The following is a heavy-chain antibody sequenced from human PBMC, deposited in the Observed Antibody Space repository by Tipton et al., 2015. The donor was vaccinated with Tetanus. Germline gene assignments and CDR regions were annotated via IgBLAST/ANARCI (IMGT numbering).Heavy chain of an antibody. CDR2: MNPNTGHA. J-gene: IGHJ4*02. Sequence: QLVQSGAEVKKPEASVKVSCKASGYAFNSYDLNWVRQATGQGLEWLGYMNPNTGHAGYAQNFQGRVTMTSDISITTAYMELKNLRSDDTAVYFCARGNRGSSWYFWGQGTLVTVSS. CDR3: ARGNRGSSWYF. D-gene: IGHD6-13*01. V-gene: IGHV1-8*01. CDR1: GYAFNSYD.